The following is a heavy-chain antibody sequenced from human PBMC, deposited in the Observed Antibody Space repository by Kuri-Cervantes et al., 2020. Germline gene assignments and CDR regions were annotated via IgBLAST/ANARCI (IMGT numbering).Heavy chain of an antibody. D-gene: IGHD2-21*02. V-gene: IGHV1-69*13. CDR1: GGTFSSYA. CDR2: IIPIFGTA. J-gene: IGHJ5*02. CDR3: AREVDCGGDCFHLYNWFDP. Sequence: SVKVSCKASGGTFSSYAISWVRQAPGQGLEWMGGIIPIFGTANYAQKFQGRVTITADESTCTAYMELSSLRSEGTAVYYCAREVDCGGDCFHLYNWFDPWGQGTLVTVSS.